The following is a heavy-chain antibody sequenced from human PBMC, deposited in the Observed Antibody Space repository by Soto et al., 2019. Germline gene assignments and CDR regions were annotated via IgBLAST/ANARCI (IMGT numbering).Heavy chain of an antibody. CDR2: INHSGST. D-gene: IGHD2-8*02. CDR3: GRGQSSLLLDC. CDR1: GGSFSAYY. J-gene: IGHJ4*02. V-gene: IGHV4-34*01. Sequence: QVQLQQWGAGLLKPSETLSLTCAVYGGSFSAYYWSWIRQPPGKGLEWIGEINHSGSTNYNPSLKSRVTISVDTSKNQFSLKLSSVTAADTAVYYCGRGQSSLLLDCWGQGILVTVSS.